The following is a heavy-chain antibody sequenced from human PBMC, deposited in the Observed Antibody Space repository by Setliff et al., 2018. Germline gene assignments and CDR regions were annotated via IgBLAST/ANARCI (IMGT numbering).Heavy chain of an antibody. CDR1: GYTFTGYY. V-gene: IGHV1-2*06. J-gene: IGHJ3*02. CDR3: ARDGGGDSDAFDI. CDR2: INPSSGAT. D-gene: IGHD3-16*01. Sequence: VSVKVSCKASGYTFTGYYMYWVRQAPGQGLEWMGRINPSSGATIYAQKFQGRVTMTSDTSISTAYMELGRLRSDDTAVYFCARDGGGDSDAFDIWGQGTMVTVSS.